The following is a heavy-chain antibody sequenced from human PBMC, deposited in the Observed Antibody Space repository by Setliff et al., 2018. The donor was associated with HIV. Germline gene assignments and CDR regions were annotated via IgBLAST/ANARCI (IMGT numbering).Heavy chain of an antibody. CDR2: INTSGST. CDR3: ARQEGYCSSTSCYAGSFMGYYYMDV. D-gene: IGHD2-2*01. V-gene: IGHV4-4*07. Sequence: SETLSLTCTVSGGSVSNYYWTWIRQSAGKGLEWIGHINTSGSTKYNPSLKSRLTMSVDSSGNQFSLKLSSVTAADTAVYYCARQEGYCSSTSCYAGSFMGYYYMDVWGKGTTVTVSS. CDR1: GGSVSNYY. J-gene: IGHJ6*03.